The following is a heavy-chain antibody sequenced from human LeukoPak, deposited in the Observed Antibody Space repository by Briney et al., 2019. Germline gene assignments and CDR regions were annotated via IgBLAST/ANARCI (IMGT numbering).Heavy chain of an antibody. CDR3: ARRGRYSSPLVAFDI. V-gene: IGHV4-39*01. CDR2: IYYSGST. D-gene: IGHD6-19*01. J-gene: IGHJ3*02. Sequence: SETLSLTCTVSGGSISSSSYYWGWIRQPPGKGLEWIGSIYYSGSTYYNPSLKSRVTISVDTSKNQFSLKLSSVTAADTAVYYCARRGRYSSPLVAFDIWGQGTMVTVSS. CDR1: GGSISSSSYY.